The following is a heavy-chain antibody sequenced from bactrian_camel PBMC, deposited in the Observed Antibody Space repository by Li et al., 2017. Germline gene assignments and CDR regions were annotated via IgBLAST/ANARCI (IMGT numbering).Heavy chain of an antibody. D-gene: IGHD2*01. CDR3: AARGPYCYTKLSVRDFTY. V-gene: IGHV3S31*01. J-gene: IGHJ6*01. CDR1: GIPLSSAFC. Sequence: DVQLVESGGGSVQAGGSLRLSCAGTGIPLSSAFCVGWFRQVPGKEREGVARIATGSGNTYYADSVKGRFTISQDNAKNTVYLQMNSLRPEDTAMYYCAARGPYCYTKLSVRDFTYWGQGTQVTVS. CDR2: IATGSGNT.